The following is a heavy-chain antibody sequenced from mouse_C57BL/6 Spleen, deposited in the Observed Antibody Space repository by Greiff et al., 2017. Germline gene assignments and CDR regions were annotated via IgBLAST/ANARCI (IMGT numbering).Heavy chain of an antibody. CDR3: ARGKNSYYFDY. V-gene: IGHV5-17*01. CDR1: GFTFSDYG. CDR2: ISSGSSTI. Sequence: EVKLQESGGGLVKPGGSLKLSCAASGFTFSDYGMHWVRQAPEKGLEWVAYISSGSSTIYYADTVKGRFTISRDNAKNTLFLQMTSLRSEDTAMYYCARGKNSYYFDYWGQGTTLTVSS. J-gene: IGHJ2*01.